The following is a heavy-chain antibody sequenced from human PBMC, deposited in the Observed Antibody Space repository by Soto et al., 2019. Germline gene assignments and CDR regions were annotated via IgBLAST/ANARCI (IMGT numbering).Heavy chain of an antibody. Sequence: EVQLVESGGGLVQPGGSLRLSCAASGFTFSSYWMSWVRQAPGKGLEWVANVKQDGSEKYYVDSVKGRFTISTDNAKNTLNLQMNSLRAEDTAVYYCARDKGSSDIAVAVWFDPWGQGTLVTVSS. CDR1: GFTFSSYW. CDR3: ARDKGSSDIAVAVWFDP. D-gene: IGHD6-19*01. V-gene: IGHV3-7*01. CDR2: VKQDGSEK. J-gene: IGHJ5*02.